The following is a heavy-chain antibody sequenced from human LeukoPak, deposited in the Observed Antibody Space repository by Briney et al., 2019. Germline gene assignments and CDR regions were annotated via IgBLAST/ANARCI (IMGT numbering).Heavy chain of an antibody. Sequence: GGSLRLSCVASGFTFSSYAMHWVRQAPGKGLEWVAFISFDGKRKNYADSVKGRFSVSRDNSKNTLYLQMNSLRADDTSLYYCARERDNWNPFEYWGLGAPVIVSS. CDR3: ARERDNWNPFEY. V-gene: IGHV3-30*14. CDR2: ISFDGKRK. CDR1: GFTFSSYA. D-gene: IGHD1-20*01. J-gene: IGHJ4*02.